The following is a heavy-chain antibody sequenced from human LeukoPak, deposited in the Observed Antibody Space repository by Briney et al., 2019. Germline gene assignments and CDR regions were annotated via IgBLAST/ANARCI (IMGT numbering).Heavy chain of an antibody. D-gene: IGHD6-19*01. CDR3: ATGIAVAGDAFDI. V-gene: IGHV3-23*01. J-gene: IGHJ3*02. CDR2: ISGSGGST. CDR1: GFTFSSYA. Sequence: GGSLRLSCAASGFTFSSYAMSWVRQAPAKGLEWVSAISGSGGSTYYADSVKGRFTISRDNSKNTLYLQMNSLRAEDTAVYYCATGIAVAGDAFDIWGQGTMVTVSS.